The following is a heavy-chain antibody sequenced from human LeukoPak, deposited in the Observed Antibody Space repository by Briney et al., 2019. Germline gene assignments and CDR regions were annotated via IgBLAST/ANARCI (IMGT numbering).Heavy chain of an antibody. V-gene: IGHV3-48*01. J-gene: IGHJ6*03. D-gene: IGHD6-19*01. CDR2: ITSSTSAI. Sequence: PGGSLRLSCAASGFTFSSYSMNWVRQAPGKGLEWVSYITSSTSAIYYADSVKGRFTISRDNAKNSLYLQMNSLRVEDTAVYYCAREEQWLGRDYYYYMDVWGKGTTVTVSS. CDR3: AREEQWLGRDYYYYMDV. CDR1: GFTFSSYS.